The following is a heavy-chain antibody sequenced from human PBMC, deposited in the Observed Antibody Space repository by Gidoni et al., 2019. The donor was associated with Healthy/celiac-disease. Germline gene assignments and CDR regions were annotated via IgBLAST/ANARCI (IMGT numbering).Heavy chain of an antibody. CDR1: GFSFSRYA. CDR3: AKAQECFYSYGYFGFDY. J-gene: IGHJ4*02. CDR2: ISGSGGST. Sequence: EVQLVESGGGLVKPGGCLRLHCAASGFSFSRYAMSWVRQAPGKGLEWVSAISGSGGSTYYADSVKGRFTISRDNSKNTLYLQMNSLRAEDTAVYYCAKAQECFYSYGYFGFDYWGQGTLVTVSS. V-gene: IGHV3-23*04. D-gene: IGHD5-18*01.